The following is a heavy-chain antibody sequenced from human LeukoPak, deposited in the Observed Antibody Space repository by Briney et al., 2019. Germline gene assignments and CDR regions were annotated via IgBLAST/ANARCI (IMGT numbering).Heavy chain of an antibody. CDR1: DGSISGYY. D-gene: IGHD2-15*01. J-gene: IGHJ5*02. V-gene: IGHV4-39*07. CDR3: ARFYCSGGSCYSGNWFDP. CDR2: IYYSGST. Sequence: SETLSLTCTVSDGSISGYYWGWIRQPPGKGLEWIGSIYYSGSTYYNPSLKSRVTISVDTSKNQFSLKLSSVTAADTAVYYCARFYCSGGSCYSGNWFDPWGQGTLVTVSS.